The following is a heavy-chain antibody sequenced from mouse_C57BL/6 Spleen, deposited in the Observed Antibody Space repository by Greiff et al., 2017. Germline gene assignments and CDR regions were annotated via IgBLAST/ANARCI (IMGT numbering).Heavy chain of an antibody. V-gene: IGHV1-53*01. J-gene: IGHJ4*01. CDR2: INPSNGGT. CDR3: ALITTVVATGYYAIDY. CDR1: GYTFTSYW. D-gene: IGHD1-1*01. Sequence: QVQLKQSGTELVKPGASVKLSCKASGYTFTSYWMHWVKQRPGQGLEWIGNINPSNGGTNYNEKFKSKATLTVDKSSSTAYMQLSSLTSEDSAVYYCALITTVVATGYYAIDYWGQGTSVTVSS.